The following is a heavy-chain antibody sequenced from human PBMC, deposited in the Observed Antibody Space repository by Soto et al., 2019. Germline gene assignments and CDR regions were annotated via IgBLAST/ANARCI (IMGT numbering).Heavy chain of an antibody. D-gene: IGHD6-13*01. V-gene: IGHV1-69*01. CDR2: IIPIFGTA. Sequence: QVQLVQSGAEVKKPGSSVKVSCKASGGTFSSYAISWVRQAPGQGLEWMGGIIPIFGTANYAQKFQGRVTITADESTSTAYMELSSLRSEDTAVYYCARTTPEGAAAGIWWFDPWGQGTLVTVSS. CDR1: GGTFSSYA. J-gene: IGHJ5*02. CDR3: ARTTPEGAAAGIWWFDP.